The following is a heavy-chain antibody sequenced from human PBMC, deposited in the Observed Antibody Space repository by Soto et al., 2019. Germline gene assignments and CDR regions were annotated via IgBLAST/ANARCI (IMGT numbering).Heavy chain of an antibody. CDR1: GGSFSGYY. V-gene: IGHV4-34*01. D-gene: IGHD2-2*01. Sequence: SETLSLTCAVYGGSFSGYYWSWIRQPPGKGLEWIGEINHSGSTNYNPSLKSRVTISVDTSKNQFSLKLSSVTAADTAVYYCAALGYCSSTSCWRYFDYWGQGTLVTVSS. J-gene: IGHJ4*02. CDR2: INHSGST. CDR3: AALGYCSSTSCWRYFDY.